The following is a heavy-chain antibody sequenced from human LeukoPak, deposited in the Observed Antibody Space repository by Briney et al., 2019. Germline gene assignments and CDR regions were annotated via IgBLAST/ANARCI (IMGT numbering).Heavy chain of an antibody. Sequence: ASETLSLTCAVYGGSFSGYYWSWIRQPPGKGLEWIGEINHSGSTNYNPSLKSRVTISVDTSKNQFSLKLSSVTAADTAVYYCARSRGSYSPNWFDPWGQGTLVTVSS. J-gene: IGHJ5*02. CDR2: INHSGST. D-gene: IGHD1-26*01. CDR3: ARSRGSYSPNWFDP. V-gene: IGHV4-34*01. CDR1: GGSFSGYY.